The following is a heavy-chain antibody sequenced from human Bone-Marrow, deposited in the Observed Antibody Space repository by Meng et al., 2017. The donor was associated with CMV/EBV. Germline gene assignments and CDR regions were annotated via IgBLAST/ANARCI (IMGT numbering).Heavy chain of an antibody. CDR1: GYTFTSYY. CDR3: ARSVCSSTSCYPPMWAFDI. Sequence: ASVKVSCKASGYTFTSYYMHWVRQAPGQGLEWMGIISPSSGITNYAQKFQGRLTMTGDTSTSTVYMELSSLTTEDTAVYYCARSVCSSTSCYPPMWAFDIWGQGTMVTVSS. V-gene: IGHV1-46*01. CDR2: ISPSSGIT. D-gene: IGHD2-2*01. J-gene: IGHJ3*02.